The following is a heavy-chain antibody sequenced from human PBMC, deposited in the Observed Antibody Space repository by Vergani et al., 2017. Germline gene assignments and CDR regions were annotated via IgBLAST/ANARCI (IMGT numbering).Heavy chain of an antibody. Sequence: EVQLVESGGGLVPPGRSLRLSCAASGFSFGDYAMTWVRQAPGKGLEWVSAISGSGGSTYYADSVKGRFTISRDNSKNTLYLQMNSLRAEDTAVYYCAKDYYDSSGYYHYFDYWGQGTLVTVSS. J-gene: IGHJ4*02. CDR1: GFSFGDYA. CDR3: AKDYYDSSGYYHYFDY. D-gene: IGHD3-22*01. V-gene: IGHV3-23*04. CDR2: ISGSGGST.